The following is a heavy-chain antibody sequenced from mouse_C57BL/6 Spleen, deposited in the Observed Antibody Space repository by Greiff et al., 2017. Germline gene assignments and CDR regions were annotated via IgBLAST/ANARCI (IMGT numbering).Heavy chain of an antibody. CDR1: GYTFNDYN. CDR2: INTNNGGT. J-gene: IGHJ3*01. Sequence: EVQLQQSGPELVKPGASVQIPCKASGYTFNDYNMDWVKQSHGKSLEWIGDINTNNGGTIYNQKFKGKATLTVDKSSSTAYMELRSLTSEDTAVYYCAGNYYVSSPVAYWGQGTLVTVSA. V-gene: IGHV1-18*01. CDR3: AGNYYVSSPVAY. D-gene: IGHD1-1*01.